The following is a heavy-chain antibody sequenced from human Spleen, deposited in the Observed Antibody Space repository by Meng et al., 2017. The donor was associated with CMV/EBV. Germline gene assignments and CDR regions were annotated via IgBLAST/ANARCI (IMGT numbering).Heavy chain of an antibody. J-gene: IGHJ6*02. CDR1: GYIFINHG. Sequence: ASVKVSCKASGYIFINHGISWVRQAPGQGLEWMGWISGYEGNTNYAQKFQDRVTMTIGTSTSTGYMELRSLRSDDTAVYYCAREMGTRSSHGMDVWGQGTTVTVSS. CDR2: ISGYEGNT. CDR3: AREMGTRSSHGMDV. V-gene: IGHV1-18*01. D-gene: IGHD6-13*01.